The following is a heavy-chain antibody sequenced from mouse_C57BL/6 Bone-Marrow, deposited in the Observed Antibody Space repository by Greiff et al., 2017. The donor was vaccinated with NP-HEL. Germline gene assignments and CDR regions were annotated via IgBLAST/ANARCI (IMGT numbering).Heavy chain of an antibody. V-gene: IGHV7-1*01. J-gene: IGHJ1*03. CDR1: GFTFSDFY. CDR3: ARESPYWYFDV. CDR2: SRNKANDYTT. Sequence: EVNLVESGGGLVQSGRSLRLSCATSGFTFSDFYMEWVRQAPGKGLEWIAASRNKANDYTTEYSASVKGRFIVSRDTSQSILYLQMNALRAEDTAIYYCARESPYWYFDVWGTGTTVTVSS.